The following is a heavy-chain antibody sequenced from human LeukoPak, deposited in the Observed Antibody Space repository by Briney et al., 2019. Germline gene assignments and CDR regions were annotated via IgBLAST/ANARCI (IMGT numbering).Heavy chain of an antibody. Sequence: GGSLRLSCAASGFTFSDYYMSWSRQAPGKGLEWVSYISSSGSTIYYADSVKGRFTISRDNAKNSLYLQMNSLRAEDTAVYYCARDPIFNPAFDYWGQGTLVTVSS. CDR3: ARDPIFNPAFDY. CDR1: GFTFSDYY. V-gene: IGHV3-11*04. J-gene: IGHJ4*02. CDR2: ISSSGSTI. D-gene: IGHD1-14*01.